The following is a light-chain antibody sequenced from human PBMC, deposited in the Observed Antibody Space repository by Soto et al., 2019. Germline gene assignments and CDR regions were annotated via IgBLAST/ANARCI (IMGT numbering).Light chain of an antibody. CDR1: NSNIGNNY. Sequence: QSVLTQPPSVSPAPGQKVTVSCSGSNSNIGNNYVSWYQQLPGTAPKVLIYENNKRPPGIPDRFSGSKSGTSATLGITGLQTGDEADYYCGTWDSSLSAGVFGTETKVTVL. V-gene: IGLV1-51*02. CDR3: GTWDSSLSAGV. J-gene: IGLJ1*01. CDR2: ENN.